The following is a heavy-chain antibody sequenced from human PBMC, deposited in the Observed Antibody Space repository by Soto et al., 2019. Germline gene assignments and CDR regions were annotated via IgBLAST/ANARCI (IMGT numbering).Heavy chain of an antibody. Sequence: SETLSLTCSVSGGSFSSDSFIWSWVHQFPGKGLEWIGYINYSGTTYYNPSLRSRITMSVDTSKNQFSLNLSSVTAADTAVYYCARDHKWDGMDVWGQGTTVTVSS. V-gene: IGHV4-31*03. CDR3: ARDHKWDGMDV. D-gene: IGHD1-26*01. CDR1: GGSFSSDSFI. J-gene: IGHJ6*02. CDR2: INYSGTT.